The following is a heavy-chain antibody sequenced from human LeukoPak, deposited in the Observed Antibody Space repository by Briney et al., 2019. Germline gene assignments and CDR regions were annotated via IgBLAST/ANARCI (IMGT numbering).Heavy chain of an antibody. V-gene: IGHV4-39*01. J-gene: IGHJ5*02. Sequence: SETLSLTCTVSGGSVTTSSYYWGWIRQPPGKGLEWIGSMSHSGSAFYDPSLKSRVSISVDTSKNQFSLRVTSVTAADTALYYCARRSLREAYNRFDPWGQGTLVTVSS. CDR1: GGSVTTSSYY. CDR2: MSHSGSA. D-gene: IGHD3-10*01. CDR3: ARRSLREAYNRFDP.